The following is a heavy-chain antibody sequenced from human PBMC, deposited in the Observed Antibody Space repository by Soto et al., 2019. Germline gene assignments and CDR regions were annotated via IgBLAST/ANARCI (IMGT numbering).Heavy chain of an antibody. Sequence: PGGSLRLSCAASGFTFSGHSMNWVRQAPGKGLEWVSSISSSSTYIYYADSLKGRFTISRDNAKNSLYLQINGLRAEDTAVYYCARDQGTVSGVVTTIDYWGQGTLVTVSS. CDR2: ISSSSTYI. V-gene: IGHV3-21*01. CDR3: ARDQGTVSGVVTTIDY. CDR1: GFTFSGHS. D-gene: IGHD3-3*01. J-gene: IGHJ4*02.